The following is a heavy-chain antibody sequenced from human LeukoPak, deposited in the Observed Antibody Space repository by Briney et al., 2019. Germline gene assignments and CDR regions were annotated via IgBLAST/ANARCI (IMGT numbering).Heavy chain of an antibody. D-gene: IGHD3-10*01. J-gene: IGHJ4*02. Sequence: GGSLRLSCAASGFTFSSYSMNWVRQAPGKGLEWVSYISSSSSMIYYADSVKGRFTISRDNFKNTLYLQMNSLGAEDTAIYYCAKGSMGVILAPFDSWGQGSLVTVSS. V-gene: IGHV3-48*01. CDR2: ISSSSSMI. CDR3: AKGSMGVILAPFDS. CDR1: GFTFSSYS.